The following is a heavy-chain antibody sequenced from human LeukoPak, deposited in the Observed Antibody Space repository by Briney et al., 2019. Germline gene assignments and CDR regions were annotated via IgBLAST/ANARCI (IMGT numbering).Heavy chain of an antibody. V-gene: IGHV1-2*06. CDR3: AREDNWNDEDYFYGMDV. CDR1: GYTFTGYY. J-gene: IGHJ6*02. CDR2: INPNSGDT. D-gene: IGHD1-1*01. Sequence: ASVKVSCKASGYTFTGYYIHWVRQAPGQGLEWMGRINPNSGDTRYTEKFQGRVTMTRDTSIRTACMELNRLPSDDTAVYYCAREDNWNDEDYFYGMDVWGQGTTVTVSS.